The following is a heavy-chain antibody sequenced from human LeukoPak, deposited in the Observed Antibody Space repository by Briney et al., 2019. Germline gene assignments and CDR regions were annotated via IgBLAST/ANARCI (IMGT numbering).Heavy chain of an antibody. Sequence: SETLSLTCTVSGVSLSGGAYYWSWIRQHPGKGLEWTGYIYYSWNTYYNPYLKSLVTISVDTSKNEFSLKLSSVTAADTAVYYCARWQYWDTGGYFDYWGQGTLVTVSS. CDR2: IYYSWNT. V-gene: IGHV4-31*01. D-gene: IGHD2-8*02. J-gene: IGHJ4*02. CDR3: ARWQYWDTGGYFDY. CDR1: GVSLSGGAYY.